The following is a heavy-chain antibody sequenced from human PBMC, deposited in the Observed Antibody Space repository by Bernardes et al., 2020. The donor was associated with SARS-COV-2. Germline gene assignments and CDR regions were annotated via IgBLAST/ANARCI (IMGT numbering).Heavy chain of an antibody. V-gene: IGHV4-39*01. D-gene: IGHD2-21*01. J-gene: IGHJ4*02. CDR3: ARQMDSWHIVVEVSVPRGGPFYFES. CDR1: GDSTSSRSYY. Sequence: PESLSLTCTVSGDSTSSRSYYWAWLHQPPGKGLEWICSTSYSGNTNYNPSLKSRVTISVDTSKQQFSLKLSSVTAADTAVYFCARQMDSWHIVVEVSVPRGGPFYFESWGQGALVTVSS. CDR2: TSYSGNT.